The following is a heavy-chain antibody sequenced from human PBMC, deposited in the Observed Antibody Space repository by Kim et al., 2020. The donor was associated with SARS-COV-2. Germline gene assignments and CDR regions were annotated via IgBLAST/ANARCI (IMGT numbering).Heavy chain of an antibody. Sequence: SVKVSCKASGGTFSSDALSWVRKAPGQGLEWMGRVIPILEIINYAQKFQGRVTIIADTPTTTAYMELSNLRSDDTAVYYCARERHLATPYYFDSWGQGTLVTVSS. CDR3: ARERHLATPYYFDS. CDR2: VIPILEII. CDR1: GGTFSSDA. V-gene: IGHV1-69*04. D-gene: IGHD5-12*01. J-gene: IGHJ4*02.